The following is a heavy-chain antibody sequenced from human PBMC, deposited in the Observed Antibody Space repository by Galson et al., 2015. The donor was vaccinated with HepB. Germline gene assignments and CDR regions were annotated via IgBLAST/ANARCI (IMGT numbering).Heavy chain of an antibody. CDR1: GSTFTTYY. D-gene: IGHD1-14*01. CDR2: INPSGGRT. J-gene: IGHJ3*01. Sequence: SVKVSCKASGSTFTTYYVHWVRQAPGQGFEWMGIINPSGGRTTYAQKFQGRLSMTTDTPTGTAYMELRSLTSDDTAVYYCARDRNHGFDVWGQGTMVTVSS. CDR3: ARDRNHGFDV. V-gene: IGHV1-46*01.